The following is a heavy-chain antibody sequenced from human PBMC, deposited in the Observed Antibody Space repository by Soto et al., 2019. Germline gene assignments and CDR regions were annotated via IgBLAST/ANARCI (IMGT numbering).Heavy chain of an antibody. V-gene: IGHV3-21*01. CDR2: IGSSSSYI. CDR1: GFTFSSYS. J-gene: IGHJ6*02. CDR3: ARDTVPLHFYSYYGMDV. Sequence: EVQLVESGGGLVKPGGSLRLSCAASGFTFSSYSMNWVRQAPGKGLEWVSSIGSSSSYIYYADSLKGRFAISRDNAKNSLYLQMNSLRAEDTSVYYCARDTVPLHFYSYYGMDVWGQGTTVTVSS. D-gene: IGHD4-17*01.